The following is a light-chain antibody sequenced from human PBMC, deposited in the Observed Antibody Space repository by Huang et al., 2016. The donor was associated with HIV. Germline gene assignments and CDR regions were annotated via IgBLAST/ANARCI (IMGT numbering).Light chain of an antibody. CDR2: DAS. CDR3: QQYDNLPFT. Sequence: DIQMTQSPSSLSASVGDRVTITCQASQDISNDLNWYQQKPGQAPKRRIDDASNLETGVPSRFSGSGSGTDFTFTISSLQPEDIATYYCQQYDNLPFTFGPGTKVDIK. J-gene: IGKJ3*01. CDR1: QDISND. V-gene: IGKV1-33*01.